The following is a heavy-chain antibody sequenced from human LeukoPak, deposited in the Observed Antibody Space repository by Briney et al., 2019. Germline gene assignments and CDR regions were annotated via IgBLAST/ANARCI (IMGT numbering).Heavy chain of an antibody. Sequence: PGGSLRLSCAASGFTFSNYYISWVRQAPGKGLEWVANIKQDGSEKYYVDSVKGRFTISRDNAKNSVYLQMDSLRAEDTAVYYCARALLAYANWFDPWGQGTLVTVSS. J-gene: IGHJ5*02. CDR3: ARALLAYANWFDP. CDR1: GFTFSNYY. D-gene: IGHD3-10*01. V-gene: IGHV3-7*01. CDR2: IKQDGSEK.